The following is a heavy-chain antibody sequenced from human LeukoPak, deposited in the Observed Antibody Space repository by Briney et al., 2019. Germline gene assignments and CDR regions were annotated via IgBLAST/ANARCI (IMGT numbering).Heavy chain of an antibody. CDR2: ISSSSSYI. J-gene: IGHJ1*01. Sequence: GGSLTLSCAASGFTFNSYSMNWLRQAPGKGLEWVSSISSSSSYIYYADSVKGRFTISRDNAKNSLYLQMNSLRAEDTAVYYCARDSTYDSSGYVFQHWGQGTLVTVSS. CDR1: GFTFNSYS. D-gene: IGHD3-22*01. V-gene: IGHV3-21*04. CDR3: ARDSTYDSSGYVFQH.